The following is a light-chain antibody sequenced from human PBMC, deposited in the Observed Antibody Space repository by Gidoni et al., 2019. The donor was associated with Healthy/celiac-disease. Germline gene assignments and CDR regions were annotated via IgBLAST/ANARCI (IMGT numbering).Light chain of an antibody. Sequence: AIRMTQSPSSFSASTGDRVTITCRASQGISSYLAWYQQKPGKAPKLLISAASTLQSGVPSRFSGSGSGTDFTLTISCLQSEDFATYYCQQYYSYPLTFXGXTKVEIK. CDR1: QGISSY. CDR2: AAS. J-gene: IGKJ4*01. CDR3: QQYYSYPLT. V-gene: IGKV1-8*01.